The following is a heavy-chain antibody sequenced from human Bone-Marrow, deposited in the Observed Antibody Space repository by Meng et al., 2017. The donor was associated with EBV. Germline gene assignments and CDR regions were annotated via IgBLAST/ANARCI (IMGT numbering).Heavy chain of an antibody. Sequence: LRLRESGPGQVKPSETLSLTCTVSGDSISSFSYWGWIRQPPGRGLEWIGSVHYTGSTYYSPSLKSRVTVSVDTSKNQFSLRLTSVTAADTAVYYCARPFPSWQSPRLDPFGAWGQGTLVTVFS. D-gene: IGHD6-19*01. V-gene: IGHV4-39*01. CDR1: GDSISSFSY. CDR3: ARPFPSWQSPRLDPFGA. J-gene: IGHJ5*02. CDR2: VHYTGST.